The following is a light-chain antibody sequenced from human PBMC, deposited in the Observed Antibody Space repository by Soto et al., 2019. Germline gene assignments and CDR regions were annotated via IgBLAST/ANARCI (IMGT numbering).Light chain of an antibody. CDR3: CSYTTSSTDV. CDR2: DVN. J-gene: IGLJ1*01. V-gene: IGLV2-14*03. Sequence: QSALTHPASVSGSPGQSTAISCTGTSSDVGGYNYVSWYQQHPGKAPKLMIYDVNNRPSGVSNRFSGSKSGNTASLTISGLLAEDEADYYCCSYTTSSTDVFGTGTKLTVL. CDR1: SSDVGGYNY.